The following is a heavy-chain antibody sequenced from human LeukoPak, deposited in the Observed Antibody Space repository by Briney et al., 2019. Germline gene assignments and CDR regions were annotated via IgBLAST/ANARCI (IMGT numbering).Heavy chain of an antibody. CDR3: TAYHSGSCYY. V-gene: IGHV3-15*01. Sequence: GGSLRLSCAASGFTFSSYWMHWVRQAPGKGLEWVGRIKTKIDGGTTDYAAPVKGRFTISRDDSKKTLYLQMNSLETEDTAVYYCTAYHSGSCYYWGQGTLVTVS. D-gene: IGHD1-26*01. CDR2: IKTKIDGGTT. CDR1: GFTFSSYW. J-gene: IGHJ4*02.